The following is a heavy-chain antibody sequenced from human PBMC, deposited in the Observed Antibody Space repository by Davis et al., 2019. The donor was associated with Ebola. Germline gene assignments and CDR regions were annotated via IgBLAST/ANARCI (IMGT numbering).Heavy chain of an antibody. CDR1: GGTFSSYA. CDR3: AKKLGSTSPFDY. D-gene: IGHD2-2*01. V-gene: IGHV3-23*01. Sequence: SCKASGGTFSSYAMSWVRQAPGKGLEWVSAISGSGGSTYYADSVKGRFTISRDNAKNSLYLQMNSLRAEDTALYYCAKKLGSTSPFDYWGQGTLVTVSS. J-gene: IGHJ4*02. CDR2: ISGSGGST.